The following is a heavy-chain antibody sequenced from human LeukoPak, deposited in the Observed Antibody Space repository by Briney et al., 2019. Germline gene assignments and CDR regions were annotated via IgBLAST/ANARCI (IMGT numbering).Heavy chain of an antibody. D-gene: IGHD3-10*01. V-gene: IGHV4-30-2*01. CDR3: ARGDGSGSGRWFDP. Sequence: SETLSLTCTVSGASVSSGTYSWSWIRQPPGEGLEWIGYIYHTGSTYYNPSLKGRVTISVDRSKNQFSLNLNFVTAADTALYYCARGDGSGSGRWFDPWGQGTLITVSS. J-gene: IGHJ5*02. CDR2: IYHTGST. CDR1: GASVSSGTYS.